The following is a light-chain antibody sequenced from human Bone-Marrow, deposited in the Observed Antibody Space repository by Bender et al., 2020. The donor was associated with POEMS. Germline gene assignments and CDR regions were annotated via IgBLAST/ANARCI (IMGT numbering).Light chain of an antibody. CDR1: TSNVGDNS. Sequence: QSVMTQPPSASGTPGQRVTISCSGATSNVGDNSVNWYQQFPGAAPKLLIYNSDQRPSGVPDRFSGSMSGTSASLAISGLHSEDEADYYCVAWDDTLNGWVFGGGTKLTVL. V-gene: IGLV1-44*01. J-gene: IGLJ2*01. CDR3: VAWDDTLNGWV. CDR2: NSD.